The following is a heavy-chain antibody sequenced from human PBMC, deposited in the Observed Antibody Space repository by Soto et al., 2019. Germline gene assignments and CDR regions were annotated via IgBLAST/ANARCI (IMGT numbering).Heavy chain of an antibody. CDR3: AKLEAGISGYGAFDI. V-gene: IGHV3-23*01. J-gene: IGHJ3*02. CDR1: GFTFSSYA. Sequence: EVQLLESGGGLVQPGGSLRLSCAASGFTFSSYAMSWVRQAPGKGLEWVSAISGSGGSTYYADSVKGRFTISRDNSKNTPDLQMSSLRAEDAAVYYCAKLEAGISGYGAFDIWGQGTMVTVSS. CDR2: ISGSGGST. D-gene: IGHD6-19*01.